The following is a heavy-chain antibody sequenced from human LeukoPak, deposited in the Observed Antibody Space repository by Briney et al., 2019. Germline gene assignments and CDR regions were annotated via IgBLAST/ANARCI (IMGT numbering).Heavy chain of an antibody. J-gene: IGHJ4*02. Sequence: SETLSLTCTVSGGSISSSSYYWGWIRQPPGKGLEWIGSIYYSGSTYYNPSLKSRVTISVDTSKNQFSLKLSSVTAADTAVYYCAAYCSSTSCSNDQRDYWGQGTLVTVSS. D-gene: IGHD2-2*01. V-gene: IGHV4-39*01. CDR3: AAYCSSTSCSNDQRDY. CDR2: IYYSGST. CDR1: GGSISSSSYY.